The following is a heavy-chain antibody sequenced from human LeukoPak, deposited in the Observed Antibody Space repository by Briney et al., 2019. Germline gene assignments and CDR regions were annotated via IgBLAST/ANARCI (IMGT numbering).Heavy chain of an antibody. Sequence: PGGSLRLSCAASGFTFSSYGMHWVRQAPGKGLEWVAVISYDGSNKYYADSVKGRFTISRDNSKNTLYLQMNSLRAEDTAVYYCAKAIQLPPGPLDYWGQGTLVTVSS. CDR3: AKAIQLPPGPLDY. V-gene: IGHV3-30*18. CDR1: GFTFSSYG. D-gene: IGHD5-18*01. J-gene: IGHJ4*02. CDR2: ISYDGSNK.